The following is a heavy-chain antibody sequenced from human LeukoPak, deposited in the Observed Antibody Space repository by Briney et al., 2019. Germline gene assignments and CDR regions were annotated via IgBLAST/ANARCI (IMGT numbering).Heavy chain of an antibody. CDR2: ISAYNGNT. CDR3: ARVDYGDLGYYYYYMDV. V-gene: IGHV1-18*01. CDR1: GYTFTSYG. Sequence: ASVKVSCKASGYTFTSYGISWVRQAPGQGLEWMGWISAYNGNTNYAQKLQGRVTMTTDTSTSTAYMELRSLRSDDTAVYYCARVDYGDLGYYYYYMDVWGKGTTVTVSS. J-gene: IGHJ6*03. D-gene: IGHD4-17*01.